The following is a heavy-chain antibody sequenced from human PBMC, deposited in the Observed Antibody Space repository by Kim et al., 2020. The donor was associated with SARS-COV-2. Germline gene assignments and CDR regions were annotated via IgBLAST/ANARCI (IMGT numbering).Heavy chain of an antibody. CDR2: IYPPDADP. Sequence: GESLKISCMGSRSTFTSYWIGLVRQKPGKGLEWMGIIYPPDADPKYSSSFQGHVNISVDRSISTAYLQWNTLKASDSAIYYCSTHLLEFGMVVWDQVTT. CDR1: RSTFTSYW. CDR3: STHLLEFGMVV. V-gene: IGHV5-51*01. J-gene: IGHJ6*02.